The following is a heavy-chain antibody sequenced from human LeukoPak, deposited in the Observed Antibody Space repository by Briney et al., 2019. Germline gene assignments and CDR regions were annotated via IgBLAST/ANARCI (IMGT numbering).Heavy chain of an antibody. CDR2: IWYDGSNK. CDR1: GFTFSSYG. V-gene: IGHV3-33*01. J-gene: IGHJ6*04. Sequence: GGSLRLSCAASGFTFSSYGMHWVRQAPGKGLEGVAVIWYDGSNKYYADSVKGRFTISRDNSKNTLYLQMNSLRAEDTAVYYCARDGYCSSTSCSSEGYYYGMDVWGKGTTVTVSS. CDR3: ARDGYCSSTSCSSEGYYYGMDV. D-gene: IGHD2-2*03.